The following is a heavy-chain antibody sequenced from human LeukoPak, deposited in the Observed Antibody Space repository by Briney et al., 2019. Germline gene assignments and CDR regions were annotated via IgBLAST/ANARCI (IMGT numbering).Heavy chain of an antibody. Sequence: GESLKISCKAFGYSFTNYWIDWGRQMPGKGLEWMGNIYPGNSQTTYRPSFEGQVTISADRSISTAYLQWNSLKASDTAMYYCARRSDFRNWFDPWGLGTLVTVSA. V-gene: IGHV5-51*01. D-gene: IGHD2-21*02. CDR1: GYSFTNYW. J-gene: IGHJ5*02. CDR3: ARRSDFRNWFDP. CDR2: IYPGNSQT.